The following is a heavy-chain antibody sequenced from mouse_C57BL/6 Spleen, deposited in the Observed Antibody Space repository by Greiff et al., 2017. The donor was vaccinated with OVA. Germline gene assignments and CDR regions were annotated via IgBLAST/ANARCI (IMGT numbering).Heavy chain of an antibody. J-gene: IGHJ2*01. V-gene: IGHV7-3*01. D-gene: IGHD1-1*01. CDR1: GFTFTDYY. CDR3: ARFYYYGPYYFDY. Sequence: DVKLQESGGGLVQPGGSLSLSCAASGFTFTDYYMSWVRQPPGKALEWLGFIRNKANGYTTEYSASVKGRFTISRDNSQSILYLQMNALRAEDSATYYCARFYYYGPYYFDYWGQGTTLTVSS. CDR2: IRNKANGYTT.